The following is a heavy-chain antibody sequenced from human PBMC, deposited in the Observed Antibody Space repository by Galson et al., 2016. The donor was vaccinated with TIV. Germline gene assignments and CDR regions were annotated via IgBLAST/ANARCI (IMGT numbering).Heavy chain of an antibody. CDR2: ISHSGTN. CDR3: ARGVTIFGLIMPAPYDY. CDR1: GGSISSSY. Sequence: SETLSLTCTVSGGSISSSYWSWIRQPPGKGLELIGYISHSGTNNYKYSPKSRATISVDTSRNQMTLRRTSVTAAATPFYYCARGVTIFGLIMPAPYDYWGQGTLVTVPS. D-gene: IGHD2-2*01. V-gene: IGHV4-59*12. J-gene: IGHJ4*02.